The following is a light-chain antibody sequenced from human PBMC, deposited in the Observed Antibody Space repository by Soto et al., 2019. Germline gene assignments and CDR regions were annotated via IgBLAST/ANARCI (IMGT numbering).Light chain of an antibody. J-gene: IGLJ2*01. CDR3: AAWDDSLNGPV. Sequence: QLVLTQPPSASGTPGQKVTMSCSGSRSNIGSNNVNWYQQLPGMAPKLLIFSNNQRPSGVPDRFSASKSGTAASLGISGLQSDDEADYYCAAWDDSLNGPVFGGGTKLTVL. V-gene: IGLV1-44*01. CDR2: SNN. CDR1: RSNIGSNN.